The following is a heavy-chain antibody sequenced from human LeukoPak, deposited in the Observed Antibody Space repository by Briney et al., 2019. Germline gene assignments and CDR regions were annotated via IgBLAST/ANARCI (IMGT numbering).Heavy chain of an antibody. CDR2: INHSGST. CDR3: ARVRVATKPGEYYFDY. J-gene: IGHJ4*02. V-gene: IGHV4-34*01. Sequence: SETLSLTCAVYGGSFSGYYWSWIRQPPGKGLEWIGEINHSGSTNYNPSLKSRVTISVDTSKSQFSLKLSSVTAADTAVYYCARVRVATKPGEYYFDYWGQGTLVTVSS. D-gene: IGHD5-12*01. CDR1: GGSFSGYY.